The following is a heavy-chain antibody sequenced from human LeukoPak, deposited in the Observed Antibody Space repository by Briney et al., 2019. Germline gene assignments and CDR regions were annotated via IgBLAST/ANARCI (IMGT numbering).Heavy chain of an antibody. CDR1: GYSFNTYW. D-gene: IGHD4-17*01. CDR3: ARRTVTTSHFDY. J-gene: IGHJ4*02. CDR2: IYPGDSDT. Sequence: GESLKISCKGSGYSFNTYWIAWVRQMPGKGLEWVGIIYPGDSDTRYSPSFQGQVTISADKSISTAYLQWSSLKASDTAMYYCARRTVTTSHFDYWGQGTLVTVSS. V-gene: IGHV5-51*01.